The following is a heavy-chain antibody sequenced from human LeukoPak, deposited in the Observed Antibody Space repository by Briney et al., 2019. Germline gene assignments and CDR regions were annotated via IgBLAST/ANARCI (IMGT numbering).Heavy chain of an antibody. CDR2: IYYSGST. D-gene: IGHD4-23*01. Sequence: PSETLSLTCAVSGGSISSGGYSWSWIRQPPGKGLEWIGYIYYSGSTYYNPSLKSRVTISVDTSKNQFSLKLSSVTAADTAVYYCLVAGGNEEYWGQGTLVTVSS. J-gene: IGHJ4*02. CDR3: LVAGGNEEY. V-gene: IGHV4-30-2*05. CDR1: GGSISSGGYS.